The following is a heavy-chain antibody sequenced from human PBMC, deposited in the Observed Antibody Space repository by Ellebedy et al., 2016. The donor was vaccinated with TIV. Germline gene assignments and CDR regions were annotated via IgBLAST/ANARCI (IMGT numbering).Heavy chain of an antibody. CDR2: ISYDGSNK. CDR3: AKGTDYFYYYMDV. Sequence: GGSLRLXXAASGFTFSNYGMHWARQAPGKGLEWVAVISYDGSNKFYADSVKGRFTISRDNSKNTLYLQMISLRAEDTAVYYCAKGTDYFYYYMDVWGKGTTVTVSS. V-gene: IGHV3-30*18. J-gene: IGHJ6*03. CDR1: GFTFSNYG. D-gene: IGHD3-10*01.